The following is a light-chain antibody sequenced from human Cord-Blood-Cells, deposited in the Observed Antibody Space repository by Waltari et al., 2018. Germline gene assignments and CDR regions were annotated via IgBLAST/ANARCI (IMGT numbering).Light chain of an antibody. CDR2: DAS. CDR1: QSVSSH. J-gene: IGKJ2*01. Sequence: IVLTQSPATLSSSPGESATLSCRASQSVSSHLAWSQQKPGPAPRLLIYDASNRATGAPARFSGSGFGTDFTLTISSLEAEDFAVYDCQQRSNLLHTSGQGTKLEIK. CDR3: QQRSNLLHT. V-gene: IGKV3-11*01.